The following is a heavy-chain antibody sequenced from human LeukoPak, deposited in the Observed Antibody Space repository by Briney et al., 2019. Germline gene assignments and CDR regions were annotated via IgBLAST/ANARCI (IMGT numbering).Heavy chain of an antibody. J-gene: IGHJ4*02. CDR3: ARVRDDFFFDF. V-gene: IGHV4-31*03. Sequence: SETLSLTCTVSGDSLSRRGFYWSWIRQHPGTGLVWIAYIHYVGNTYYNPSLEGRVTMSVDASSNHFSLNVASVTAADTAFYYCARVRDDFFFDFWGQGLQVTVSS. CDR1: GDSLSRRGFY. CDR2: IHYVGNT. D-gene: IGHD3-3*01.